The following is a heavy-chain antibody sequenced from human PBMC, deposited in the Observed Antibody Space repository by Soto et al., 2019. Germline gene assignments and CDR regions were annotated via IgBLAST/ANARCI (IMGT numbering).Heavy chain of an antibody. Sequence: EVQLLESGGGLVQPGGSLRLSCAASGFTFSSYDMSWVRQAPGKGLEWVSAVSGSGGSTYYADSVKGRFTISRDNSKNMLYLQMNSLRAEDTAVYYCAKDRRGVMDVWGQGTTVTVSS. CDR1: GFTFSSYD. V-gene: IGHV3-23*01. CDR2: VSGSGGST. J-gene: IGHJ6*02. D-gene: IGHD3-10*01. CDR3: AKDRRGVMDV.